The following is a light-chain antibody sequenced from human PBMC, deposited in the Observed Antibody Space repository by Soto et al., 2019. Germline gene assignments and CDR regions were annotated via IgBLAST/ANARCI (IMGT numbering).Light chain of an antibody. Sequence: DIVLTQSPDSLAVSLGERATINCKSSQNILCSSNNRNHLAWYQQKPGQPPKLLIYWASTRQSGVPTRFSGSGSGTDFTLTISSLQAEDVAVYYCHQYYSSPYTFGQGTILEIK. V-gene: IGKV4-1*01. CDR2: WAS. J-gene: IGKJ2*01. CDR1: QNILCSSNNRNH. CDR3: HQYYSSPYT.